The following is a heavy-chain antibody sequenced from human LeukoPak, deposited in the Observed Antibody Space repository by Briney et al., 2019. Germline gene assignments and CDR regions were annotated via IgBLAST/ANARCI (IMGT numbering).Heavy chain of an antibody. J-gene: IGHJ4*02. CDR1: GFTFSGSA. CDR3: TRRVDTAMVTKDY. Sequence: GGSLNLSCAASGFTFSGSAMHWVRQASGKGLEWVGRIRSKANSYATAYAASVKGRFTISRDDSKNTAYLQMNSLKTEDTAVYYCTRRVDTAMVTKDYWGQGTLVTVSS. CDR2: IRSKANSYAT. D-gene: IGHD5-18*01. V-gene: IGHV3-73*01.